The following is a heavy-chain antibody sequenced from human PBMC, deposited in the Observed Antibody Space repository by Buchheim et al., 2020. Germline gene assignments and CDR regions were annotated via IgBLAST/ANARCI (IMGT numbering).Heavy chain of an antibody. D-gene: IGHD5/OR15-5a*01. Sequence: QVQLQQWGAGLLKPSETLSLTCAVYGGSFSGYYWSWIRQPPGKGLEWIGEINHSGSTYYNPSLKSRVTISVDTSKNQFSLKLSSVTAADTAVYYCARGTLRYYYGMDVWGQGTT. V-gene: IGHV4-34*01. CDR3: ARGTLRYYYGMDV. CDR2: INHSGST. CDR1: GGSFSGYY. J-gene: IGHJ6*02.